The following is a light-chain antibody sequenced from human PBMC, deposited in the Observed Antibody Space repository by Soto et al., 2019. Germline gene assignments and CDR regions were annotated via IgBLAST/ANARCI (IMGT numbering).Light chain of an antibody. Sequence: QSALTQPPSAAGSPGQSVTISCTGTSSDVGGYNSVSWYQEHPGKAPKLMIYEVSKRPSGVSNRFSGSKSGNTASLTISGLQAEDEADYYCSSYTSSSTPYVFGTGTKVTVL. CDR3: SSYTSSSTPYV. CDR1: SSDVGGYNS. V-gene: IGLV2-14*01. J-gene: IGLJ1*01. CDR2: EVS.